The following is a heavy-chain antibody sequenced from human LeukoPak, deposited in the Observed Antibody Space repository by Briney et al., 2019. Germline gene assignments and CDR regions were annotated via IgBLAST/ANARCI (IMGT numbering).Heavy chain of an antibody. J-gene: IGHJ6*02. CDR3: ASGKSYRGGWYFLDAMDV. D-gene: IGHD2/OR15-2a*01. Sequence: SETLSLTCALYGGSFSDNYWAWIRQPAGKGLEWIGEISHSGSTNYNPSLKSRVTISIDTSKNQFSLKLTSVAAADTAVYYCASGKSYRGGWYFLDAMDVWGQGTTVTVSS. V-gene: IGHV4-34*01. CDR1: GGSFSDNY. CDR2: ISHSGST.